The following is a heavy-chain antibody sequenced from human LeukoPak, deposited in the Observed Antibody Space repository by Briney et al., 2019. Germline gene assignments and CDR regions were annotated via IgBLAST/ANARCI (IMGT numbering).Heavy chain of an antibody. CDR3: ARDSNRRDLRDGYNRYYYYGMDV. J-gene: IGHJ6*02. V-gene: IGHV3-23*01. D-gene: IGHD5-24*01. Sequence: GGSLRLSCAASGFTFSSCAMSWVRQAPGKGLEWVSGISDGGGTTNYADAVKGRFTISRDKSKNTLFLQMNSLRAEDTAVYYCARDSNRRDLRDGYNRYYYYGMDVWGQGTTVTVSS. CDR1: GFTFSSCA. CDR2: ISDGGGTT.